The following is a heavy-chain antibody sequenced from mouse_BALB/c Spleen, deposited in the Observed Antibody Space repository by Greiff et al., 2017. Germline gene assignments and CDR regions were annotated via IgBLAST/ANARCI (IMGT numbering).Heavy chain of an antibody. V-gene: IGHV1-14*01. D-gene: IGHD2-14*01. J-gene: IGHJ4*01. CDR1: GYTFTSYV. CDR2: INPYNDGT. Sequence: EVQRVESGPELVKPGASVKMSCKASGYTFTSYVMHWVKQKPGQGLEWIGYINPYNDGTKYNEKFKGKATLTSDKSSSTAYMELSSLTSEDSAVYYCARWRYDDAMDYWGQGTSVTVSS. CDR3: ARWRYDDAMDY.